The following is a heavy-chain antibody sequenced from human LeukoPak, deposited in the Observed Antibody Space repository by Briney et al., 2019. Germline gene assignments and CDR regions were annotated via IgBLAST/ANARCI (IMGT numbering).Heavy chain of an antibody. D-gene: IGHD4-23*01. V-gene: IGHV1-46*01. CDR3: ARDNSVEDTAWWFAP. J-gene: IGHJ5*02. Sequence: GASLKVSCKASGYTFTSYYMHWVRQAPGQGLEWMGIINPSGGSTSYAQKFQGRVTMTRDMSTSTDYMELSSLRSEDTAMYYCARDNSVEDTAWWFAPWGQGTLVTVSS. CDR2: INPSGGST. CDR1: GYTFTSYY.